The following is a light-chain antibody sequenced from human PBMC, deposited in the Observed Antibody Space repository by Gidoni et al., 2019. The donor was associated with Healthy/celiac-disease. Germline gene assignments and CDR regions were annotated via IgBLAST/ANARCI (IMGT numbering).Light chain of an antibody. Sequence: DIVLTQSPATLSLSPGERATLSCRASQSVSSYLAWYQQKPGQAPRLLIYDASNRATGIPDRFSGSGSGTDFTLTISSLEPEDYAVYYWQQRRNRPSNFGQGTRLEIK. V-gene: IGKV3-11*01. CDR3: QQRRNRPSN. J-gene: IGKJ5*01. CDR2: DAS. CDR1: QSVSSY.